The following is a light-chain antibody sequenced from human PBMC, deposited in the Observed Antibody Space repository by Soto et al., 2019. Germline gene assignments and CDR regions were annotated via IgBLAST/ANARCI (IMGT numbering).Light chain of an antibody. CDR2: ANS. V-gene: IGLV1-40*01. CDR3: QSYDSSLSVV. J-gene: IGLJ2*01. CDR1: SSDIGAGYD. Sequence: QPVLTQPPSASGAPGQKITISCTGSSSDIGAGYDVHWFQQLPGKAPKLLIYANSNRPSGVPDRFSGSTSGTSASLAISGLQAEDEANYYCQSYDSSLSVVFGGGTQLTVL.